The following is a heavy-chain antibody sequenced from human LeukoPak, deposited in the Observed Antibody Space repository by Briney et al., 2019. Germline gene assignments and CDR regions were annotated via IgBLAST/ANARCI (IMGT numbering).Heavy chain of an antibody. J-gene: IGHJ6*04. CDR1: GFTFSNYA. CDR2: ISGGGGST. V-gene: IGHV3-23*01. CDR3: AELGITMIGGV. Sequence: GGSLRLSCAASGFTFSNYAMSWVRQAPGKGLEWVSAISGGGGSTYYADSVKGRFTISRDNAKNSLYLQMNSLRAEDTAVYYCAELGITMIGGVWGKGTTVTISS. D-gene: IGHD3-10*02.